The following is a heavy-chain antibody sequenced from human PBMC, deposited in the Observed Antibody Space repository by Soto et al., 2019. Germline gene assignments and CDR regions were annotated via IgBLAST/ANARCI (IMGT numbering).Heavy chain of an antibody. D-gene: IGHD1-20*01. J-gene: IGHJ6*02. CDR1: GGSFSGYY. CDR3: ARVPFAHNKNNHYYYYYGMDV. CDR2: INHSGST. Sequence: QVQLQQWGAGLLKPSETLSLTCAVYGGSFSGYYWSWIRQPPGKGLEWIGEINHSGSTNYNPSLKSRVTISVDTAKNHFSLKLSSVTAANTAVYYCARVPFAHNKNNHYYYYYGMDVWGQGTTVTVSS. V-gene: IGHV4-34*01.